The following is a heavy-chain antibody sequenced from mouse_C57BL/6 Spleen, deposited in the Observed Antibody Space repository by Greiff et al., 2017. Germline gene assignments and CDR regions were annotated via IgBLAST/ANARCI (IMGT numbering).Heavy chain of an antibody. CDR1: GYAFSSYW. J-gene: IGHJ4*01. Sequence: QVQLQQSGAELVKPGASVKISCKASGYAFSSYWMNWVKQRPGKGLEWIGQIYPGDGDTNYNGKFKGKATLTADKSSSTAYMQLSSLTSEDSAVYFCATDGNYVGDYAMDYWGQGTSVTVSS. CDR3: ATDGNYVGDYAMDY. V-gene: IGHV1-80*01. D-gene: IGHD2-1*01. CDR2: IYPGDGDT.